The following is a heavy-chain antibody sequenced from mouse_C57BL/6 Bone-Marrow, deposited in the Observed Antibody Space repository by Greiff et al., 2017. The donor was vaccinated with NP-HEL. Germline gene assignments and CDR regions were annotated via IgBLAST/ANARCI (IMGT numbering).Heavy chain of an antibody. Sequence: VQLVESGAELVRPGASVKLSCTASGFNIKDDYMHWVKQRPEQGLEWIGWIDPENGDTEYASKFQGKATITADTSSNTAYLQLSSLTSEDTAVYYCTTDWDGDYWGQGTTLTVSS. CDR1: GFNIKDDY. V-gene: IGHV14-4*01. J-gene: IGHJ2*01. CDR3: TTDWDGDY. CDR2: IDPENGDT. D-gene: IGHD4-1*01.